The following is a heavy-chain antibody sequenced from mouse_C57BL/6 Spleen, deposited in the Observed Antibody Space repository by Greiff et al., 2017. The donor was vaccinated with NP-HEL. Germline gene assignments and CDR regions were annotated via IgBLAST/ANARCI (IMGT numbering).Heavy chain of an antibody. CDR2: IYPRSGNT. Sequence: QVQLQQSGAELARPGASVKLSCKASGYTFTSYGISWVKQRTGQGLEWIGEIYPRSGNTYYNEKFKGKATLTADKSSSTAYMELRSLTSEDSAVYFCPFITTAGGFAYWGQGTLVTVSA. V-gene: IGHV1-81*01. CDR3: PFITTAGGFAY. D-gene: IGHD1-1*01. J-gene: IGHJ3*01. CDR1: GYTFTSYG.